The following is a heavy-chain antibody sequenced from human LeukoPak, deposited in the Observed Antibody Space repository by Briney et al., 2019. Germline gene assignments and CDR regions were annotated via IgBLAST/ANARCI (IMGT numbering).Heavy chain of an antibody. Sequence: GGSLRLSCAASGFTFGSYAMSWVRQAPGKGLEWVSVISSSGTGTYYVDSVKGRFTISRDNSRNTLYLQMNSLRAEDTALYYCAKKAEAFGDSVTQHWGQGTLVTVSS. CDR2: ISSSGTGT. D-gene: IGHD4-17*01. V-gene: IGHV3-23*01. J-gene: IGHJ1*01. CDR3: AKKAEAFGDSVTQH. CDR1: GFTFGSYA.